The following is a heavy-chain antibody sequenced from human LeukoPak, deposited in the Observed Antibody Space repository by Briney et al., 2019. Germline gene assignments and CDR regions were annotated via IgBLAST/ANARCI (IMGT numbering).Heavy chain of an antibody. Sequence: GGSLRLSCAASGFTFSIYWMSWVRQAPGKGLEWVANIKQDGSEKYYVDSVKGRFTISRDNAKNSLYLQMNSLRAEDTAVYYCATVHDSSLDYWGQGTLVTVSS. D-gene: IGHD1-1*01. V-gene: IGHV3-7*01. CDR2: IKQDGSEK. J-gene: IGHJ4*02. CDR3: ATVHDSSLDY. CDR1: GFTFSIYW.